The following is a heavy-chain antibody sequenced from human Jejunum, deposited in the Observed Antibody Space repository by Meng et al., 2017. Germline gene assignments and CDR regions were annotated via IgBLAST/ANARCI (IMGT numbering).Heavy chain of an antibody. CDR3: ARADYVRYFDL. J-gene: IGHJ2*01. D-gene: IGHD3-10*02. CDR2: VYHSGST. V-gene: IGHV4-4*02. Sequence: QVRLQGSGRGLVNPSATLSLTCAVAGGSIESNNWWTWIRQPPGQGLEWIGEVYHSGSTHYNPSLQSRVTISIDNSKNRFSLSLNSVTAADTAIYYCARADYVRYFDLWGRGTLVTVSS. CDR1: GGSIESNNW.